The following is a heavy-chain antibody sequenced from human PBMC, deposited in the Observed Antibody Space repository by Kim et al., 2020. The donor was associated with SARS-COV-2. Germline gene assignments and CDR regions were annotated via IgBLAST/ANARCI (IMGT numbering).Heavy chain of an antibody. Sequence: GYAQKFQGRVTMTRNTSISTAYMELSSLRSEDTAVYYCARGWGLGDWFDPWGQGTLVTVSS. V-gene: IGHV1-8*01. D-gene: IGHD7-27*01. J-gene: IGHJ5*02. CDR3: ARGWGLGDWFDP.